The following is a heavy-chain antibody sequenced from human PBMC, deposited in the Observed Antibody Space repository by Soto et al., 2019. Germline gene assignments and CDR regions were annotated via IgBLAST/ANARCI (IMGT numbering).Heavy chain of an antibody. CDR2: INPYDGTT. D-gene: IGHD3-22*01. J-gene: IGHJ6*02. CDR1: GYTFTTYY. Sequence: GASVKVSCKASGYTFTTYYMHWVRQAPEQGLEWMGIINPYDGTTTYAQKFQGRVTMTRDTSASTVHMELSSLRSEDTAVYYCARALSSGYFQGGVDVWGQGTTVTVSS. CDR3: ARALSSGYFQGGVDV. V-gene: IGHV1-46*01.